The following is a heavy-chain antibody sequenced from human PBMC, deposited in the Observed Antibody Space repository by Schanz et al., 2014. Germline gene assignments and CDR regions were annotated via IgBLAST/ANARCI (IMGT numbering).Heavy chain of an antibody. Sequence: QVQLVESGGGVVQPGRSLRLSCAASGFTFSDYYMSWIRQAPGKGLEWVSALTGSGTTTYYADSVKGRFTISRDNAKNSLFLQMNSLSAEDTAVYYCARDLLVSHYDFWSGNDYWGQGTLVTVSS. D-gene: IGHD3-3*01. CDR1: GFTFSDYY. CDR2: LTGSGTTT. V-gene: IGHV3-11*04. J-gene: IGHJ4*02. CDR3: ARDLLVSHYDFWSGNDY.